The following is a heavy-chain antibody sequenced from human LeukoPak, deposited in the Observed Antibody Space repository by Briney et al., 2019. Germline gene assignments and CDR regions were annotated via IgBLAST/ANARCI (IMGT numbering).Heavy chain of an antibody. D-gene: IGHD2-15*01. V-gene: IGHV3-7*01. Sequence: GGSLRLSCAASGFTFSSYWMSWVRQAPGKGLEWVANIKQDGSEKYYVDSVKGRFTISRDNAKNSLYLQMNSLRAEDTAVYYCARDLVVAATNWFDPWGQGTLVTVSS. CDR2: IKQDGSEK. CDR1: GFTFSSYW. CDR3: ARDLVVAATNWFDP. J-gene: IGHJ5*02.